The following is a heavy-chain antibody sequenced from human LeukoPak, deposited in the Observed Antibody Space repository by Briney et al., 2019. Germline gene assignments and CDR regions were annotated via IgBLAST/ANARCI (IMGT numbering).Heavy chain of an antibody. J-gene: IGHJ2*01. CDR1: GFTFSDAW. D-gene: IGHD3-16*01. Sequence: PGGSLRLSCAASGFTFSDAWMSWVRQAPGKGLEWVGRVKTKSDGGTTDYAAPVKGRFTISRDSAKNSVSLQMNSLTDEDTAIYYCARDGAFIGPHWWFDLWGRGTLVTVSS. CDR3: ARDGAFIGPHWWFDL. V-gene: IGHV3-15*01. CDR2: VKTKSDGGTT.